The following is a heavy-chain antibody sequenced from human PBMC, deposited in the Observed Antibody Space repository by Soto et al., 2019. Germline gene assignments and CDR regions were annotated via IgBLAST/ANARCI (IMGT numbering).Heavy chain of an antibody. Sequence: LRLSCAASGFTVSSNYMSWVRQAPGKGLEWVSVIYSGGSTYYADSVKGRFTISRDNSKNTLYLQMNSLRAEDTAVYYCARDRGYSYGYYQYYYGMDVWGQGTTVTVSS. V-gene: IGHV3-53*01. D-gene: IGHD5-18*01. J-gene: IGHJ6*02. CDR3: ARDRGYSYGYYQYYYGMDV. CDR2: IYSGGST. CDR1: GFTVSSNY.